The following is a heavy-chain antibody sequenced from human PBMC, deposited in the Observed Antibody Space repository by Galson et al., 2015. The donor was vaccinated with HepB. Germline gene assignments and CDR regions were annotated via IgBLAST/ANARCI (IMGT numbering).Heavy chain of an antibody. V-gene: IGHV4-61*08. Sequence: SLTCTVSGGSISSGDYYWSWIRQPPGKGLEWIGYIYYSGSTNYNPSLKSRVTISVDTSKNQFSLKLSSVTAADTAVYYCARHLGQWPDDYWGQGTLVTVSS. J-gene: IGHJ4*02. CDR2: IYYSGST. D-gene: IGHD6-19*01. CDR3: ARHLGQWPDDY. CDR1: GGSISSGDYY.